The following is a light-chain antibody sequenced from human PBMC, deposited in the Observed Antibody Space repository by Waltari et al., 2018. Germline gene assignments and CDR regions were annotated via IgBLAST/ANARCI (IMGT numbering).Light chain of an antibody. CDR1: SSDVGTYNY. Sequence: QSALTQPASVSGSPGQSITISCTGTSSDVGTYNYVSWYQQHPGKAPKLLIYDVSYPPAGVSYRFSGSKSGNTASLTISGLQAEDEADYYCSSYITTNTLELFGGGTSLTVL. V-gene: IGLV2-14*03. J-gene: IGLJ3*02. CDR3: SSYITTNTLEL. CDR2: DVS.